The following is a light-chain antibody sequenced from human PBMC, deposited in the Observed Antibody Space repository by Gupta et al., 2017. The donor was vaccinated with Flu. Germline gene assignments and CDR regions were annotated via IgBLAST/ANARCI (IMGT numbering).Light chain of an antibody. CDR3: QHRSHWPPAT. Sequence: EIVLTQSPATLSLSPGERATLTCRASQSVYSYLAWYQQKPGQAPRLLLYDASTRATGIPARFSGGGSGTDFTLTISSLVPEDYAVYYCQHRSHWPPATFGQGTRLEIK. J-gene: IGKJ2*01. V-gene: IGKV3-11*01. CDR1: QSVYSY. CDR2: DAS.